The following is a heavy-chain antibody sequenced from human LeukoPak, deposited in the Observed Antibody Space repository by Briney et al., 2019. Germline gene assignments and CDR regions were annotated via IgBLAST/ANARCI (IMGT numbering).Heavy chain of an antibody. CDR2: ISGSGGST. Sequence: GGSLRLSCAASGFTVSSNYMSWVRQAPGKGLEWVSAISGSGGSTYYADSVKGRFTISRDNSKNTLYLQMNSLRAKDTAVYYCAKGIGVVPAAFFDYWGQGTLVTVSS. CDR3: AKGIGVVPAAFFDY. J-gene: IGHJ4*02. D-gene: IGHD2-2*01. CDR1: GFTVSSNY. V-gene: IGHV3-23*01.